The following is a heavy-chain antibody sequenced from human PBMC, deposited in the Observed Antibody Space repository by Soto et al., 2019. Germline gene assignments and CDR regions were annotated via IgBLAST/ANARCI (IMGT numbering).Heavy chain of an antibody. CDR1: GYTFTSYG. J-gene: IGHJ5*02. D-gene: IGHD3-22*01. V-gene: IGHV1-18*01. Sequence: QVQLVQSGAEVKKPGASVKVSCKASGYTFTSYGISWVRQAPGQGLEWMGWISAYNGNTNYAQKLQGRVTMTTDTCRSQAYMEVRRLRSDDTAVYYCARGDYCDSSGYSYDWFDPWGQGTLVTVSS. CDR3: ARGDYCDSSGYSYDWFDP. CDR2: ISAYNGNT.